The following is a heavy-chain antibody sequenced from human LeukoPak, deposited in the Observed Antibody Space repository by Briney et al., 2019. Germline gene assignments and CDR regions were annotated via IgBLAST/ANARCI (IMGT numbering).Heavy chain of an antibody. J-gene: IGHJ4*02. D-gene: IGHD3-10*01. CDR1: GITFSLYA. V-gene: IGHV3-23*01. CDR3: AKKGDGSGSYANLEY. CDR2: ISGRGGST. Sequence: GGSLRLSCAASGITFSLYAMSWVRQAPGKGLEWVSAISGRGGSTYYADSVKGRFTISRDNSKNTLYLQMNSLRAEDTAVYYCAKKGDGSGSYANLEYWGQGTLVTVSS.